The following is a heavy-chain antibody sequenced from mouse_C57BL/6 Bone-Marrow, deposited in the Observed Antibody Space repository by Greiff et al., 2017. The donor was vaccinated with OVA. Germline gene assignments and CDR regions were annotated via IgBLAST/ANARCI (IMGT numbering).Heavy chain of an antibody. D-gene: IGHD2-2*01. Sequence: VKLMESGPGILQSSQTLSLTCSFSGFSLSTSGMGVSWIRQPSGKGLEWLAHIYWDDDKRYNPSLKSRLTISKDTSRNQVFLKITSVDTADTATYYCARILWPRQDAMDYWGQGTSVTVSS. CDR3: ARILWPRQDAMDY. CDR2: IYWDDDK. CDR1: GFSLSTSGMG. V-gene: IGHV8-12*01. J-gene: IGHJ4*01.